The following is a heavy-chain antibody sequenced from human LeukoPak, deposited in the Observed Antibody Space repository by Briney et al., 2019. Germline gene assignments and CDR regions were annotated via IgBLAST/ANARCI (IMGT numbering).Heavy chain of an antibody. CDR2: ISGSGGST. CDR3: AKGTEYYYDRSGYYLY. D-gene: IGHD3-22*01. J-gene: IGHJ4*02. V-gene: IGHV3-23*01. CDR1: GFTFSSYA. Sequence: GGSLRLSCAASGFTFSSYAMSWVRQARGKGLEWVSVISGSGGSTYYADSVKGRFTISRDNSKNTLYLQMNSLRAEDTAVYYCAKGTEYYYDRSGYYLYWGQGTLVTVSS.